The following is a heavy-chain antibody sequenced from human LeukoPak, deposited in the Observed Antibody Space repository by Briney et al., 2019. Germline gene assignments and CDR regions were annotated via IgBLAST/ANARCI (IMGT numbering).Heavy chain of an antibody. J-gene: IGHJ4*02. V-gene: IGHV4-59*08. CDR2: IYYSGST. CDR3: ASYRGIAVAGTGSYPVKKYYFDY. Sequence: SETLSLTCTVSGGSISSYYWSWIRQPPGKGLEWIGYIYYSGSTNYNPSLKSRVTISVDTSKNQFSLKLSSVTAADTAVYYCASYRGIAVAGTGSYPVKKYYFDYWGQGTLVTVSS. CDR1: GGSISSYY. D-gene: IGHD6-19*01.